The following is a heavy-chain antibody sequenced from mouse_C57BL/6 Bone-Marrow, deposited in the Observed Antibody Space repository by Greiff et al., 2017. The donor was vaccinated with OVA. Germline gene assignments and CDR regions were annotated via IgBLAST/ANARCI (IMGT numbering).Heavy chain of an antibody. CDR3: ARCSSYSYWYFDV. J-gene: IGHJ1*03. D-gene: IGHD1-1*01. CDR1: GYTFTSYW. V-gene: IGHV1-64*01. Sequence: QVQLQQPGAELVKPGASVQLSCKASGYTFTSYWMHWVKQRPGQGLEWIGMIHPNSGSTNYNEKFTSKATLTVAKSTSTTYMQLSSLTSDDSAVYYCARCSSYSYWYFDVWGTGTTVTVSS. CDR2: IHPNSGST.